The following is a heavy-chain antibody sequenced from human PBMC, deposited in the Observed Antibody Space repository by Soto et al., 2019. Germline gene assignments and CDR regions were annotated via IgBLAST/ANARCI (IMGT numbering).Heavy chain of an antibody. CDR3: AREMTYYYDSSGYPSTQINWFDP. Sequence: ASVKVSCKASGYTFTSYGISWVRQAPGQGLEWMGWISAYNGNTNYAQKLQGRVTMTTDTSTSTAYMELRSLRSDDTAVYYCAREMTYYYDSSGYPSTQINWFDPWGQGTLVTVSS. D-gene: IGHD3-22*01. CDR2: ISAYNGNT. CDR1: GYTFTSYG. J-gene: IGHJ5*02. V-gene: IGHV1-18*01.